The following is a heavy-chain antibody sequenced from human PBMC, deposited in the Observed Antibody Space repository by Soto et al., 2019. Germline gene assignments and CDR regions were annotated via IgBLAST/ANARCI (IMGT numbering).Heavy chain of an antibody. CDR1: GGSISSGGYY. V-gene: IGHV4-31*03. Sequence: PSETLSLTCTVSGGSISSGGYYWSWIRQHPGKGLEWIGYIYYSGSTYYNPSLKSRVTISVDTSKNQFSLKLSSVTAADTAVYYCARHRYSYGRAFDYWGQGTLVTVSS. CDR3: ARHRYSYGRAFDY. J-gene: IGHJ4*02. D-gene: IGHD5-18*01. CDR2: IYYSGST.